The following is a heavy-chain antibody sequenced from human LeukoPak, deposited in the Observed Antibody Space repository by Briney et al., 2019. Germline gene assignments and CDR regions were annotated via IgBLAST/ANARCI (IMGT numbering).Heavy chain of an antibody. V-gene: IGHV3-11*01. D-gene: IGHD5-12*01. CDR1: GFNFIDYY. J-gene: IGHJ4*02. Sequence: PGGSLRLSCVASGFNFIDYYMSWIRQVPEKGLEWIAYISNTGQTIYYADSVKGRITISRDNSNNSLYLQLNSLRAEDTAVYYCARTRGYIASWGQGTRVTISS. CDR2: ISNTGQTI. CDR3: ARTRGYIAS.